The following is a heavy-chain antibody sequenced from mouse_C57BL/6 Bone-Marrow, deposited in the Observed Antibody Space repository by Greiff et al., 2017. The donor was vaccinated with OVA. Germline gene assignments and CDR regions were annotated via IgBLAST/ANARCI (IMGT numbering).Heavy chain of an antibody. CDR1: GYTFTSYW. CDR3: ARGRLRDY. CDR2: IDPSDSYT. J-gene: IGHJ2*01. V-gene: IGHV1-59*01. D-gene: IGHD1-1*01. Sequence: QVQLQQPGAELVRPGPSVKLSCKASGYTFTSYWMHWVKQRPGQGLEWIGVIDPSDSYTNYNQKFKGKATLTVDTSSSTAYMQLSSLTSEDSAVYYCARGRLRDYWGQGTTLTVSS.